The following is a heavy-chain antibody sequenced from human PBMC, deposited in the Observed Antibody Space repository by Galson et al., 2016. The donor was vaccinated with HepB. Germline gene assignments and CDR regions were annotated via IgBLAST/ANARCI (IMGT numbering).Heavy chain of an antibody. J-gene: IGHJ4*02. Sequence: SVKVSCKASGGSFSNFAFSWVRQAPGQGLEWMGGIIPLFRTTNYAPKFQGRVTITADELTSTVYMELSSLRSKDTAVYYCAGEDANGYYLLDFWGQGTLVTVSS. CDR2: IIPLFRTT. V-gene: IGHV1-69*13. D-gene: IGHD3-22*01. CDR3: AGEDANGYYLLDF. CDR1: GGSFSNFA.